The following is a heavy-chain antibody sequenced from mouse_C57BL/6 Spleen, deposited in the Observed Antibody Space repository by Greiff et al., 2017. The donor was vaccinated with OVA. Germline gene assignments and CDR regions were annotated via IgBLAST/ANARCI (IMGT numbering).Heavy chain of an antibody. CDR3: TTVVATHWYFDV. D-gene: IGHD1-1*01. CDR2: IYPGDGDT. V-gene: IGHV1-82*01. J-gene: IGHJ1*03. CDR1: GYAFSSSW. Sequence: QVQLQQSGPELVKPGASVKISCKASGYAFSSSWMNWVKQRPGKGLEWIGRIYPGDGDTNYNGKFKGKATLTADKSSSTAYMQLSSLTSEDSAVYFCTTVVATHWYFDVWGTGTTVTVSS.